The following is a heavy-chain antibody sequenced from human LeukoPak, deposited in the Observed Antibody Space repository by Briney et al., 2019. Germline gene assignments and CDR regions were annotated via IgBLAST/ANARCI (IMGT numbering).Heavy chain of an antibody. CDR3: TRDQRYCSGGSCSYANWFDP. CDR2: ISSKAYAGTT. CDR1: GFTFGDYA. D-gene: IGHD2-15*01. J-gene: IGHJ5*02. V-gene: IGHV3-49*04. Sequence: GGSLRLSCTASGFTFGDYAMSWVRQAPGKGLEWVGCISSKAYAGTTAYAASVKCRFPISRDDSKSIAYLQMNSLKTEDTAVYYCTRDQRYCSGGSCSYANWFDPWGQGTLVTVSS.